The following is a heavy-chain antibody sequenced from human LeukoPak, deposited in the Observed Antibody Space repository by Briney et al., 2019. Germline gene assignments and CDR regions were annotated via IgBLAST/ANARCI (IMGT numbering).Heavy chain of an antibody. D-gene: IGHD5-24*01. V-gene: IGHV4-59*08. CDR2: ISYSGST. Sequence: PSETLSLTCTVSGDSISPYYLSWIRQPPGKELEWIGYISYSGSTRYHPSLKSRVSMPVDTSENEFSLRLISVAGGHRGVCCCARYLRAGQNLSPLAYWGQRTLVTVSS. CDR3: ARYLRAGQNLSPLAY. J-gene: IGHJ4*02. CDR1: GDSISPYY.